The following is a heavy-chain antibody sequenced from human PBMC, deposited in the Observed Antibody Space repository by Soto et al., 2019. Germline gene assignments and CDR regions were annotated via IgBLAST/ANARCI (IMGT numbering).Heavy chain of an antibody. CDR2: ISAHNGNT. D-gene: IGHD3-22*01. J-gene: IGHJ4*02. V-gene: IGHV1-18*01. CDR3: ARDYTSSYHYDSTNYGYFDF. CDR1: GYAFTTYG. Sequence: GASVKVSCKGSGYAFTTYGITWVRQAPGQGLEWMRWISAHNGNTNYAQKLQGRVTVTRDTSTSTAYMELSSLRYEDTAVYYCARDYTSSYHYDSTNYGYFDFWGLGTLVTVS.